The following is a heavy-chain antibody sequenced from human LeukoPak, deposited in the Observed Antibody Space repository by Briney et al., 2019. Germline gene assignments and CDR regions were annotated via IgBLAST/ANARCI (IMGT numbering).Heavy chain of an antibody. J-gene: IGHJ4*02. CDR3: ARDEDGDYTPDY. V-gene: IGHV3-21*01. Sequence: GGSLRISCAASGFTFSSYSMNWVRQAPGKGLEWVSSISSSSSYIYYVDSVTGRFTISRDNAKKSVYLQMDSLRAEDTAVYYCARDEDGDYTPDYWGQGTLVTVSS. D-gene: IGHD4-17*01. CDR1: GFTFSSYS. CDR2: ISSSSSYI.